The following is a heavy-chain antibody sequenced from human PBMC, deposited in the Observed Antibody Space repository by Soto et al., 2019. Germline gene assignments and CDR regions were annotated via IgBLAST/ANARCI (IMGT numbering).Heavy chain of an antibody. D-gene: IGHD6-19*01. J-gene: IGHJ6*02. CDR3: ARDNAYSSGGDYYYYYGMDV. Sequence: ASVKVSCKASGYTFTSYATHWVRQAPGQRLEWMGWINAGNGNTKYSQKFQGRVTITRDTSASTAYMELSSLRSEDTAVYYCARDNAYSSGGDYYYYYGMDVWGQGTTVTVSS. V-gene: IGHV1-3*01. CDR1: GYTFTSYA. CDR2: INAGNGNT.